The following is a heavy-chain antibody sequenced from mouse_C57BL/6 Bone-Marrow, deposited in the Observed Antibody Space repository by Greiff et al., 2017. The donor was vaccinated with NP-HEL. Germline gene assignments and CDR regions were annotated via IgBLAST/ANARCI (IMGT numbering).Heavy chain of an antibody. V-gene: IGHV10-1*01. J-gene: IGHJ2*01. D-gene: IGHD1-1*01. CDR3: VRQITLWGFDY. CDR2: IRSKSNNYAT. Sequence: EVKLVESGGGLVQPKGSLKLSCAASGFSFNTYAMNWVRQAPGKGLEWVARIRSKSNNYATYYADSVKDRFTISRDDSESMLYLQMNNLKTEDTAMYYCVRQITLWGFDYWGQGTTLTVSS. CDR1: GFSFNTYA.